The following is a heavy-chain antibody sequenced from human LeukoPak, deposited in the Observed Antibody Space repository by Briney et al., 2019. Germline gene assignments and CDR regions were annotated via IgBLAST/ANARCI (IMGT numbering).Heavy chain of an antibody. CDR2: ISWNSGSI. J-gene: IGHJ4*02. CDR3: AKVAYSSGWTNYFFDY. CDR1: GFTFDDYA. V-gene: IGHV3-9*01. Sequence: SLRLSCAASGFTFDDYAMHWVRPAPGKGLEWVSGISWNSGSIGYADSVKGRFTISRDNAKNSLYLQMNSLRAEDTALYYCAKVAYSSGWTNYFFDYWGQGTLVTVSS. D-gene: IGHD6-19*01.